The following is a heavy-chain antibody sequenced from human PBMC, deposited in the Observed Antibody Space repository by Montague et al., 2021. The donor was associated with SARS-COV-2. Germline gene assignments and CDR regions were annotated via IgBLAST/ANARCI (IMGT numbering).Heavy chain of an antibody. CDR1: GFISKDYW. CDR3: ARDLRDYDILTGYL. J-gene: IGHJ4*02. CDR2: INGVGSAT. Sequence: SLRLSCAASGFISKDYWMHWVRQVPGKGLVWVSRINGVGSATTYADFVKGRFTISRDNAENTLYLQMNSLRAEDTAVYYCARDLRDYDILTGYLWGQGTLVTVSS. D-gene: IGHD3-9*01. V-gene: IGHV3-74*01.